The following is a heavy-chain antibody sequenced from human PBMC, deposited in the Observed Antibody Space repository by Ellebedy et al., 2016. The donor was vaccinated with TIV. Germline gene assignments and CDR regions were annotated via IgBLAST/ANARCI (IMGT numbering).Heavy chain of an antibody. Sequence: SETLSLXCSVSGCPIRSYYLSWIRQTAGKGLEWIGRMYGSGSTKYNPSLESRVTISVDTSKNQFSLKLRSVTAADTAVYYCARRGYGSGTYKWFDPWGQGTLVTVSS. V-gene: IGHV4-4*07. J-gene: IGHJ5*02. CDR1: GCPIRSYY. CDR3: ARRGYGSGTYKWFDP. CDR2: MYGSGST. D-gene: IGHD3-10*01.